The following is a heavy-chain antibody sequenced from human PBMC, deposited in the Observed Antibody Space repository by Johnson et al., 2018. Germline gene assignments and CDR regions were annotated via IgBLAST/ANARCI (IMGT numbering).Heavy chain of an antibody. CDR2: ICEGGSVT. D-gene: IGHD3-10*01. J-gene: IGHJ4*02. CDR1: GFIFSSQC. V-gene: IGHV3-74*01. CDR3: VRDFREFDF. Sequence: EVQLVESGGGLVQPGGSLGLSCAASGFIFSSQCMHWVRQAPGKGPMWVSRICEGGSVTNYADSVKGRFTISRDDAKSMVYLHMNSLTVEDTAVYYCVRDFREFDFWGQGTLVTVSS.